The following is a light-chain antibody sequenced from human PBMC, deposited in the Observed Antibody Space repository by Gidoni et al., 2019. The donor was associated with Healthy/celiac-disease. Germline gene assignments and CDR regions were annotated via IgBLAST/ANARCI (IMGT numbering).Light chain of an antibody. Sequence: DIQMTQSPSSLSASVGDRVTITCRASQSISSYVNWYQQKPGKAPKLLIYAASSLQRGDPSRFSCSGSWTEFTLTISSLQPEDFATYYCQQSYSTPRLTCGGGTKVEIK. CDR2: AAS. J-gene: IGKJ4*01. V-gene: IGKV1-39*01. CDR3: QQSYSTPRLT. CDR1: QSISSY.